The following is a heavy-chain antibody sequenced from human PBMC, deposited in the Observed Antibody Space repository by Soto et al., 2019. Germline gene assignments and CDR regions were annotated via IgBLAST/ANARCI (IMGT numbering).Heavy chain of an antibody. J-gene: IGHJ5*02. CDR1: GGTFSSYA. V-gene: IGHV1-69*06. CDR2: IIPIFGTA. CDR3: ARAGYSSGWYGGNWFDP. D-gene: IGHD6-19*01. Sequence: SVKVSCKASGGTFSSYAISWVRQAPGQGLEWMGGIIPIFGTANYAQKFQGRVTITADKSTSTAYMELSSLRSEDTAVYYCARAGYSSGWYGGNWFDPWGQGTLVTVSS.